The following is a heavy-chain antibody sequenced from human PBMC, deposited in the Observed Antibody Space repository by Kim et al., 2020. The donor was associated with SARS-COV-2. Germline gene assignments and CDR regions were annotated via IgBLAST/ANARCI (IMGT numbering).Heavy chain of an antibody. Sequence: SETLSLTCAVSGGSISSSNWWCWVRQPPGKGLEWIGEIYHSGSTNYNPSLKSRVTISVDKSKNQFSLQLSSVTAADTAVYYCARLNLLTAAGIGCGAFDIWGQGKMVTVSS. CDR1: GGSISSSNW. V-gene: IGHV4-4*02. J-gene: IGHJ3*02. D-gene: IGHD6-13*01. CDR3: ARLNLLTAAGIGCGAFDI. CDR2: IYHSGST.